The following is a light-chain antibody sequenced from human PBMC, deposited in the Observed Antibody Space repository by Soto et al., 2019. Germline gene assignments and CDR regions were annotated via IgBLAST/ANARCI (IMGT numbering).Light chain of an antibody. CDR2: GAS. Sequence: EIVMTQSPATLSVSPGERATLSCRASQSIGSYLAWYQQKPGQAPRLLIYGASTRATGIPARFTGSGSGTEFTLTISSLQSEDFATYYCLQDYIYTPTFGQGTKLEIK. V-gene: IGKV3-15*01. J-gene: IGKJ2*01. CDR3: LQDYIYTPT. CDR1: QSIGSY.